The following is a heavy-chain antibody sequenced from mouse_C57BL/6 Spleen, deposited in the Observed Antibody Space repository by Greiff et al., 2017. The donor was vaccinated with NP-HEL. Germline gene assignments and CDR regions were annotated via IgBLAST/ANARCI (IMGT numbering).Heavy chain of an antibody. J-gene: IGHJ4*01. CDR3: ARRGFIYAMDY. D-gene: IGHD1-2*01. CDR2: IDPSDSYT. CDR1: GYTFTSYW. Sequence: QVQLQQSGAELVMPGASVKLSCKASGYTFTSYWMHWVKQRPGQGLEWIGEIDPSDSYTNYNQKFKGKSTLTVDKSSSTAYMQLSSLTSEDSAVYYCARRGFIYAMDYWGQGTSVTVSS. V-gene: IGHV1-69*01.